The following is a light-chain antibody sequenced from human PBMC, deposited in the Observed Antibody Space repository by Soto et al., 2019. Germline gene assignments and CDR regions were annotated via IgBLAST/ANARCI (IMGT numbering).Light chain of an antibody. Sequence: DIQLTQSPSTLSGSVGDRVTITCRASQTISSWLAWYQRKPGKAPKLLIFKASNLESGVPLRFSGSGSGTEFTLTISSLQPDDFATYCCQQYNSYSTFGQGTKVDI. CDR3: QQYNSYST. J-gene: IGKJ1*01. V-gene: IGKV1-5*03. CDR1: QTISSW. CDR2: KAS.